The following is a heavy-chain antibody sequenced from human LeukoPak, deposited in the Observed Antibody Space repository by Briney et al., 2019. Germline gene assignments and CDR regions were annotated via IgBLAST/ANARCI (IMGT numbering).Heavy chain of an antibody. V-gene: IGHV4-61*02. CDR1: GGSISSGSYY. D-gene: IGHD3-22*01. J-gene: IGHJ3*02. Sequence: SETLSLTCTVSGGSISSGSYYWSWIRQPAGKGLEWIGRIYTSGSTHYNPSLKSRVTISVDTSKNQFSLKLSSVTAADTAVYYCARTYDSSGPDAFDIWGQGTMVTVSS. CDR2: IYTSGST. CDR3: ARTYDSSGPDAFDI.